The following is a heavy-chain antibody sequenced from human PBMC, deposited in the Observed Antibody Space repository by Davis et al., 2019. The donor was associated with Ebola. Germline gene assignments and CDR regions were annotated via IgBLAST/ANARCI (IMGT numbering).Heavy chain of an antibody. Sequence: ASVKVSCKASGYTFTSYGISWVRQAPGQGLEWMGWISAYNGNTNYAQKLQGRVTMTRDTSISTAYMELRSLRSDDTAVYYCASGSSAGNYYYMDVWGKGTTVTVSS. V-gene: IGHV1-18*01. D-gene: IGHD6-6*01. J-gene: IGHJ6*03. CDR2: ISAYNGNT. CDR3: ASGSSAGNYYYMDV. CDR1: GYTFTSYG.